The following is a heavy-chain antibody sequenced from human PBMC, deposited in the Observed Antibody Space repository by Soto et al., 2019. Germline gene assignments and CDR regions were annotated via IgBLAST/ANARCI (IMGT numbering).Heavy chain of an antibody. CDR2: ISGNAGKT. CDR3: VKERPNSVVADI. CDR1: GFTFSTYA. V-gene: IGHV3-23*01. J-gene: IGHJ4*01. Sequence: GGSLRLSCAASGFTFSTYAMSWVRQVPGKGLEWVSAISGNAGKTHYVDSVKGRFSISRDNSKNTVSLQMNGLRVEDTAVYFCVKERPNSVVADIWGHGTLVTVAS. D-gene: IGHD2-15*01.